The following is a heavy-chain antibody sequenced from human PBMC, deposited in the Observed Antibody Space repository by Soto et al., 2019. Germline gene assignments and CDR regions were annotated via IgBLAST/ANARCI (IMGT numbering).Heavy chain of an antibody. CDR3: ARTGPATYYYGSGHFDY. J-gene: IGHJ4*02. D-gene: IGHD3-10*01. CDR1: GFTFSSYV. CDR2: IWYDGSNK. Sequence: QVQLVESGGGVVQPGRSLRLSCAASGFTFSSYVMHWVRQAPGKGLEWVAVIWYDGSNKYYADSVKGRFTISRDNSKNTLYLQMNSLRAEDTAVYYCARTGPATYYYGSGHFDYWGQGTLVTVSS. V-gene: IGHV3-33*01.